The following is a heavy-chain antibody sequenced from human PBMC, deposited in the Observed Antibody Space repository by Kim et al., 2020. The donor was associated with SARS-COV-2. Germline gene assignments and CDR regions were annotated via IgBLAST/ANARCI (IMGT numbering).Heavy chain of an antibody. CDR3: ARGRRHYFGSGSYLY. CDR2: INDGGST. Sequence: SETLSLTCAVYGGSLSGYYWSWIRQPPGKGLEWIGEINDGGSTNHNPSLKSRVTISVDTSRNPFSLSLSSVTAADTAVYYCARGRRHYFGSGSYLYWGPGTLVTVSS. CDR1: GGSLSGYY. J-gene: IGHJ4*02. D-gene: IGHD3-10*01. V-gene: IGHV4-34*01.